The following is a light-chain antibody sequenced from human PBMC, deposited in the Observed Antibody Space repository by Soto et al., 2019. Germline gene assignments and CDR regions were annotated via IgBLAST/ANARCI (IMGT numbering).Light chain of an antibody. J-gene: IGKJ4*01. CDR1: QGIGVY. Sequence: DIQMTQSPSSLSASLGDRITITCRASQGIGVYLDWFQQKPGKDPKLLNYAASALQSGVPSRFSGSGSGTDFTLTISSLQSEDIATYYCQKYNSAPLTFGGGTKVEIK. V-gene: IGKV1-27*01. CDR2: AAS. CDR3: QKYNSAPLT.